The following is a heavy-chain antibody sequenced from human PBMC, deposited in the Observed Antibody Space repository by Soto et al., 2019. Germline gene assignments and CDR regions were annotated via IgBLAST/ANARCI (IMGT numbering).Heavy chain of an antibody. J-gene: IGHJ6*02. V-gene: IGHV4-34*01. CDR3: ASPMTTAYYYYGMDV. Sequence: SETLSLTCAVYGGSFSGYYWSWIRQPPGKGLEWIGEINHSGSTNYNPSLKSRVTISVDTSKNQFSLKLSSVTAADTAVYYCASPMTTAYYYYGMDVWGQGTTVTAP. CDR1: GGSFSGYY. CDR2: INHSGST. D-gene: IGHD1-1*01.